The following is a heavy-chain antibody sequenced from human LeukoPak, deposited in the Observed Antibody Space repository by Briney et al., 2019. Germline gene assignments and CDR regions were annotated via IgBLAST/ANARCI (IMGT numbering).Heavy chain of an antibody. Sequence: PSESLSLTSTVSVASTREHYWACSRQPPGSGLKWVGYIYYTGSTKYNPSFKSPVTISIDSSKSQFSLKVSPVTDADTAIYYCASVEGNYYDSSGYYVAWFDPWSQGSVVTVSS. V-gene: IGHV4-59*11. CDR3: ASVEGNYYDSSGYYVAWFDP. CDR2: IYYTGST. J-gene: IGHJ5*02. D-gene: IGHD3-22*01. CDR1: VASTREHY.